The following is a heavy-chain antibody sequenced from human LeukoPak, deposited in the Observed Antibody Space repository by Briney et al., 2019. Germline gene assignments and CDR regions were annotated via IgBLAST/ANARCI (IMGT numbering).Heavy chain of an antibody. V-gene: IGHV3-9*01. J-gene: IGHJ1*01. D-gene: IGHD6-19*01. CDR2: ISWNSGSI. CDR1: GFTFDDYA. CDR3: AKAGEQWLEKYFQH. Sequence: AGGSLRLSCAASGFTFDDYAMHWVRHAPGKGLEWVSGISWNSGSIGYADSVKGRFTISRDNAKNSLYLQMNSLRAEDTALYYCAKAGEQWLEKYFQHWGQGTLVTVSS.